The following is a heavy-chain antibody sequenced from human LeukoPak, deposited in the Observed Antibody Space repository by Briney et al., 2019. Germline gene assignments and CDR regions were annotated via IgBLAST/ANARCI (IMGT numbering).Heavy chain of an antibody. V-gene: IGHV1-2*02. D-gene: IGHD3-3*01. Sequence: ASVTVSCTSSAYTFTFYYMHWVRQAPGQGLEWMGWINPNSGGTNYAQKLQGRVTMTRDTSISTAYMELSRLRSDDTAVYYCAVVTIFGVVNWFDPWGQGTLVTVSS. CDR3: AVVTIFGVVNWFDP. CDR2: INPNSGGT. J-gene: IGHJ5*02. CDR1: AYTFTFYY.